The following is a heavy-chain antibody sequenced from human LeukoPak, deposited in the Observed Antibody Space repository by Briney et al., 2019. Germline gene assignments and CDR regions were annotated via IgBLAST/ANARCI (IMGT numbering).Heavy chain of an antibody. CDR1: GFTFSSYA. Sequence: GGSLRLSCAASGFTFSSYAMSWVRQAPGKGLEWVSAISGSGGSTYYADSVKGRFTISRDNSENTLYLQMNSLRAEDTAVYYCAKFFSMVRGAKFDYWGQGTLVTVSS. CDR2: ISGSGGST. CDR3: AKFFSMVRGAKFDY. D-gene: IGHD3-10*01. V-gene: IGHV3-23*01. J-gene: IGHJ4*02.